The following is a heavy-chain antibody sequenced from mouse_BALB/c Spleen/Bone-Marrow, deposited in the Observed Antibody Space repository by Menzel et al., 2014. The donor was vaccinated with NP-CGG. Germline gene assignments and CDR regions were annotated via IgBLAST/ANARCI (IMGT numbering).Heavy chain of an antibody. D-gene: IGHD2-3*01. CDR3: ARNDGYFD. V-gene: IGHV5-9-3*01. J-gene: IGHJ3*01. CDR2: ISSGGSYT. Sequence: VQLKQSGGGLVKPGGSLKLSCAASGFTFSNYAMSWVRQTPEKRLEWVATISSGGSYTYCPDSVKGRITISRDNAKSTLYLQMSSLRSEDTAMYYCARNDGYFDWGQGTLVTVSA. CDR1: GFTFSNYA.